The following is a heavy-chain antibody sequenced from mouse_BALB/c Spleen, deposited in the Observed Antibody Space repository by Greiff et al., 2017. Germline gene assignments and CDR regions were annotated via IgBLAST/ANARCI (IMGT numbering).Heavy chain of an antibody. J-gene: IGHJ2*01. V-gene: IGHV1-31*01. Sequence: EVKLMESGPELVKPGASVKISCKASGYSFTGYYMHWVKQSHVKSLEWIGRINPYNGATSYNQNFKDKASLTVDKSSSTAYMELHSLTSEDSAVYYCARSGGNHFDYWGQGTTLTVSS. CDR2: INPYNGAT. CDR3: ARSGGNHFDY. D-gene: IGHD2-1*01. CDR1: GYSFTGYY.